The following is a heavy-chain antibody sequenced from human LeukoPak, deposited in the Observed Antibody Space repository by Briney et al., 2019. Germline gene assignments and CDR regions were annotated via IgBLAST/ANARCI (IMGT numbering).Heavy chain of an antibody. V-gene: IGHV4-30-2*01. CDR1: GGSISSGDYS. D-gene: IGHD3-10*01. CDR3: ARGVISGSGCFDY. Sequence: SETLSLTCAVSGGSISSGDYSWSWIRQPPGKGLEWIRYIFHSGTTYYNPSLKSRVTISVDRSKKQFSLNLSSVTAADTAVYYCARGVISGSGCFDYWGEGTLVTVSS. CDR2: IFHSGTT. J-gene: IGHJ4*02.